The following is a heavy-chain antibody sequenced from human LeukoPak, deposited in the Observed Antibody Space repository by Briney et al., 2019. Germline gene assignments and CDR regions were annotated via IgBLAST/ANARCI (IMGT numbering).Heavy chain of an antibody. CDR1: GYTFTGVY. D-gene: IGHD1-26*01. CDR2: INPHSGGT. Sequence: ASVKVSCKASGYTFTGVYMHWVRQAPGQGLEWVGWINPHSGGTNYAQKFQGRVSMTRDTSISTAYMELSRLKSDDTAVYYCATERGIVGASVGFDYWGPGTLVTVSS. CDR3: ATERGIVGASVGFDY. J-gene: IGHJ4*02. V-gene: IGHV1-2*02.